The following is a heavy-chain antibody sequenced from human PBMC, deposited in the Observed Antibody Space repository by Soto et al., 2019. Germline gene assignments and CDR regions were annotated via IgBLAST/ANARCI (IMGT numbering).Heavy chain of an antibody. V-gene: IGHV1-3*01. D-gene: IGHD1-1*01. CDR1: GYTLINYA. CDR3: ARERERTDPYFGP. CDR2: VNGGDDNT. Sequence: QVQLVQSGAELKKPGASVKISCQASGYTLINYAIYWVRQAPGQGLEWMGWVNGGDDNTRYSQKFQGRLTITRDISASTFYMEQTRLSFEESAVYYWARERERTDPYFGPLGQGTLVTVSS. J-gene: IGHJ5*02.